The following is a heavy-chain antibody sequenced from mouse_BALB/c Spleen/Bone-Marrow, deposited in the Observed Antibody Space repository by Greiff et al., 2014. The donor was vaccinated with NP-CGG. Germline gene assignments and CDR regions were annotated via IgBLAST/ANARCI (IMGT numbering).Heavy chain of an antibody. Sequence: VKLLESGPELVRPGVSVKISCKGSGYTFTDYAVHWVKQSHAKSLEWIGVISTYSGNTNYNQKFKGKATVIVDKSSSTAYMELARLTSEDSAIYYCARYGYGSSYYAMDYWGQGTSVTVSS. D-gene: IGHD1-1*01. CDR3: ARYGYGSSYYAMDY. V-gene: IGHV1-67*01. CDR2: ISTYSGNT. CDR1: GYTFTDYA. J-gene: IGHJ4*01.